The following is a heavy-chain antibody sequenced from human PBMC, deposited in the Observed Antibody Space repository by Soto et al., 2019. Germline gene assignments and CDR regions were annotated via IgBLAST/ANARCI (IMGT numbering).Heavy chain of an antibody. Sequence: SETLSLTCAVYGGSFSGYYWSWIRQPPGKGLEWIGEINHSGSTNYNPSLKSRVTISVDTSKNQFSLKLSSVTAADTAVYYCARGDITVAGTPYFDYWGQGTLVTVS. D-gene: IGHD6-19*01. V-gene: IGHV4-34*01. J-gene: IGHJ4*02. CDR2: INHSGST. CDR3: ARGDITVAGTPYFDY. CDR1: GGSFSGYY.